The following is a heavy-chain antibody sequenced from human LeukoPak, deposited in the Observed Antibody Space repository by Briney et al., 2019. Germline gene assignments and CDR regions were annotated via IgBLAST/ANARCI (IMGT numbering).Heavy chain of an antibody. CDR2: IIPIFGTA. J-gene: IGHJ6*03. D-gene: IGHD6-25*01. CDR1: GYTFTGYF. V-gene: IGHV1-69*06. Sequence: GASVKVSCKASGYTFTGYFMHWVRQAPGQGLEWMGGIIPIFGTANYAQKFQGRVTITADKSTSTAYMELSSLRSEDTAVYYCARDRPRSNGRDNTAYSFYYYMDVWGKGTTVTVSS. CDR3: ARDRPRSNGRDNTAYSFYYYMDV.